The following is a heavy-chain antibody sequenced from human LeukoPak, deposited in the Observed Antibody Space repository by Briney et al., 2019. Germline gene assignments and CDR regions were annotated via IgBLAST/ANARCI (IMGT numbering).Heavy chain of an antibody. J-gene: IGHJ4*02. V-gene: IGHV3-23*01. CDR3: AKVPSIAAAGTDFDY. CDR2: ISERGGST. CDR1: GITLSNYG. D-gene: IGHD6-13*01. Sequence: GGSLRLSCVVSGITLSNYGMSWVRQAPGKGLEWVSGISERGGSTNYADSVKGRFIISRDTSKNTVYLQMNSLRVEDTAVYYCAKVPSIAAAGTDFDYWGQGTLVTVSS.